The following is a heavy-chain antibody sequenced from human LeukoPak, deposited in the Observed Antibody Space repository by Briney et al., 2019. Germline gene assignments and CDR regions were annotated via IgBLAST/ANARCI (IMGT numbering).Heavy chain of an antibody. CDR1: GFTFSDYY. D-gene: IGHD2-15*01. V-gene: IGHV3-11*01. CDR2: ISSSGSTI. Sequence: GGSLRLSCAASGFTFSDYYMSWIRQAPGKGLEWVSYISSSGSTIYYADSVKGRFTISRDNAKNSLYLQMNSLRAEDTAVYYCSFRPGVVAATGDYWGQGTLVTVSS. J-gene: IGHJ4*02. CDR3: SFRPGVVAATGDY.